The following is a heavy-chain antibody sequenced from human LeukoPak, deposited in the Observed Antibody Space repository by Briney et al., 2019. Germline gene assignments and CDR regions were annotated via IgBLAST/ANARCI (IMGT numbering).Heavy chain of an antibody. V-gene: IGHV4-39*07. CDR3: AREVFYDSSGSGLYYFDY. CDR1: GGSISNRSYY. Sequence: SETLSLTCTVSGGSISNRSYYWGWIRQPPGKGLEWIATIYYSGTTYYNPSLKSRVTISVDRSKNQFSLKLSSVTAADTAVYYCAREVFYDSSGSGLYYFDYWGQGTLVTVSS. CDR2: IYYSGTT. D-gene: IGHD3-22*01. J-gene: IGHJ4*02.